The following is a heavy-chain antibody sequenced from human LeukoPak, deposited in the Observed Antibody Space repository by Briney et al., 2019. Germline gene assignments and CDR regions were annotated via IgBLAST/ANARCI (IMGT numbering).Heavy chain of an antibody. CDR1: GYTFTSYA. CDR2: INAGNGNT. J-gene: IGHJ4*02. D-gene: IGHD3-9*01. Sequence: ASLKGSCKASGYTFTSYAMHRVRHAPGQRLERIGWINAGNGNTKNSQKFHGRVTITRDTSASTGYMELSSLRSEDTAVYHCARGGLRYFDRWGQGNLVTVSS. CDR3: ARGGLRYFDR. V-gene: IGHV1-3*01.